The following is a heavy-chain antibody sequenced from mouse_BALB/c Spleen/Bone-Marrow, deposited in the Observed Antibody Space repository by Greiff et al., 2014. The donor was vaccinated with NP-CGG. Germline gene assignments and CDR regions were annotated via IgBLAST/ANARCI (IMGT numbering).Heavy chain of an antibody. V-gene: IGHV1-31*01. CDR2: IYPYNGVS. CDR3: ERRGEYFDV. J-gene: IGHJ1*01. CDR1: GYSFTGYY. Sequence: VQLQQSGPELVKPGASVKISCKASGYSFTGYYMHWVKQSHGNSLDWIGYIYPYNGVSSYNQKFKGKATLTVDKSSSTAYMELRSPASDDSSVCYCERRGEYFDVWGAGTTVTVSS.